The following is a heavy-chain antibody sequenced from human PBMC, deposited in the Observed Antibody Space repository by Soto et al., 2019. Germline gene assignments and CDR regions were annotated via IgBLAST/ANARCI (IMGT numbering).Heavy chain of an antibody. J-gene: IGHJ4*02. CDR2: IRSKANSYAT. CDR1: GFTFSGSA. V-gene: IGHV3-73*01. CDR3: TSRPSIAAALGDY. Sequence: GGSLRLSCAASGFTFSGSAMHWVRQASGKGLEWVGRIRSKANSYATAYAASVKGRFTISRDDSKNTAYLQMNSLKTEDTAVYYCTSRPSIAAALGDYWGQGTLVTVSS. D-gene: IGHD6-13*01.